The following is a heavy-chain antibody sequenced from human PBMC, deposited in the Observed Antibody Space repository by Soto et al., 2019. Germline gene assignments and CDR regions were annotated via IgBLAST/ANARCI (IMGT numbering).Heavy chain of an antibody. CDR3: ARGPVVTPFVDY. Sequence: TSETLSLTCTVSGGSVTSGNYYWSWIRQPPGKGLEWIGHIYYSGSTNYNPSLKSRVTISVDASKNQFSLKLSSVTAADTAIYYCARGPVVTPFVDYWGQGXLVTVYS. CDR2: IYYSGST. J-gene: IGHJ4*02. CDR1: GGSVTSGNYY. D-gene: IGHD2-21*02. V-gene: IGHV4-61*01.